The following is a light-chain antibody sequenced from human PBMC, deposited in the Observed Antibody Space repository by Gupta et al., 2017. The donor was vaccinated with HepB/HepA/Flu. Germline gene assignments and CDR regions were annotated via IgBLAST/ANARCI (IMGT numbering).Light chain of an antibody. V-gene: IGKV4-1*01. CDR3: KQDYRLET. Sequence: DIVMTQSADSLAVSLGERATINCKSSQTIYNSPNNRDCLAWYQQKPGQPPKLLIYWASTRQSGVTDRFSGSGSGTDFTLTSNSLQAEDVAVYYCKQDYRLETFGQGTKVEIK. CDR2: WAS. J-gene: IGKJ1*01. CDR1: QTIYNSPNNRDC.